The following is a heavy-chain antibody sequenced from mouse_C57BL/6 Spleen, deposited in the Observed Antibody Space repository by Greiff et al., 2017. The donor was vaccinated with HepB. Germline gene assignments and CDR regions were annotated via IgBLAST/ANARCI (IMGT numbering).Heavy chain of an antibody. CDR1: GYTFTSYG. Sequence: QVQLQQSGAELARPGASVKLSCKASGYTFTSYGISWVKQRTGQGLEWIGEIYPRSGNTYYNEKFKGKATLTADKSSSTAYMELRSLTSEDSAVYFCAREAPITTVVAPGFAYWGQGTLVTVSA. CDR3: AREAPITTVVAPGFAY. V-gene: IGHV1-81*01. CDR2: IYPRSGNT. D-gene: IGHD1-1*01. J-gene: IGHJ3*01.